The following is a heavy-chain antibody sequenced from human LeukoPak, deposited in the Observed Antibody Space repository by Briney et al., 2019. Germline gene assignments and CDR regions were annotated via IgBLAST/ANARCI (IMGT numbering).Heavy chain of an antibody. V-gene: IGHV1-2*06. CDR3: ARGTYYYDSSGYRLFDY. Sequence: ASVKVSCKASGYTFIGYYMHWVRQAPGQGLEWMGRINPNSGGTNYAQKFQGRVTMTRDTSISTAYMELSRLRSDDTAVYYCARGTYYYDSSGYRLFDYWGQGTLVTVSS. CDR2: INPNSGGT. D-gene: IGHD3-22*01. J-gene: IGHJ4*02. CDR1: GYTFIGYY.